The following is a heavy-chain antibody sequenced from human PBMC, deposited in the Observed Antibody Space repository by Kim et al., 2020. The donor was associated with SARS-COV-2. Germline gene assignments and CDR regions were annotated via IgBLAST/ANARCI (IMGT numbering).Heavy chain of an antibody. V-gene: IGHV4-59*01. Sequence: YGGTTNYNPSLKSRVTISVDTSKNQFSLKLSSVTAADTAGYYCAREGRDWGQGTLVTVSS. CDR3: AREGRD. J-gene: IGHJ4*02. CDR2: YGGTT.